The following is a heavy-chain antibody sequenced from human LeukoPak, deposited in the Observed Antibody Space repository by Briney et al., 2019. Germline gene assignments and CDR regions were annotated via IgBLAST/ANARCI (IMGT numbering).Heavy chain of an antibody. D-gene: IGHD3-22*01. CDR2: IIPIFGTA. CDR3: ARDRSCYDSSGFLDY. CDR1: GGTFSSYA. Sequence: SVKVSCKASGGTFSSYAISWVRQAPGQGLEWMGRIIPIFGTANYAQKFQGRVTITTDESTSTAYMELSSLRSEDTAVYYCARDRSCYDSSGFLDYWGQGTLVTVSS. J-gene: IGHJ4*02. V-gene: IGHV1-69*05.